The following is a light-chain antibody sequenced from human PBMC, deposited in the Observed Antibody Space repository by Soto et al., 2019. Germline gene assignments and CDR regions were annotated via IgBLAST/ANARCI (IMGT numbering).Light chain of an antibody. Sequence: DIQITRSPSTLSASVGDRVTITCRASQSIGDWLAWYQQKPGKAPKLLIYKASSSESGLPSRFSGSGPGTEFTLTISSLQPDDSATYYCQQYSSYPMYTFGQGTKVDIK. CDR2: KAS. CDR1: QSIGDW. CDR3: QQYSSYPMYT. J-gene: IGKJ2*01. V-gene: IGKV1-5*03.